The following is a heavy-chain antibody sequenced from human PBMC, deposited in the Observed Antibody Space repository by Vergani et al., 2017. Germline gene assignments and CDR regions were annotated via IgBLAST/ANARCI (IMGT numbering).Heavy chain of an antibody. Sequence: QVQLQESGPGLVKPSQTLPLTCTVSGGSISSGSYYWSWIRQPAGKGLEWIGRIYTSGSTNYNPSLKSRVTISVDTSKNQFSLKLSSVTAADTAVYYCASTSLYYGSGAIGYWGQGTLVTVSS. CDR1: GGSISSGSYY. CDR2: IYTSGST. J-gene: IGHJ4*02. CDR3: ASTSLYYGSGAIGY. D-gene: IGHD3-10*01. V-gene: IGHV4-61*02.